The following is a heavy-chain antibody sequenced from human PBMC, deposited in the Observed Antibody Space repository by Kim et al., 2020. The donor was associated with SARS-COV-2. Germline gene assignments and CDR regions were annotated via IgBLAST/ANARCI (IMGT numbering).Heavy chain of an antibody. J-gene: IGHJ5*02. CDR2: IYYSGST. CDR1: GGSISSSSYY. Sequence: SETLSLTCTVSGGSISSSSYYWSWIRQHPGKGLEWIGNIYYSGSTYYNPSLKSRVTISVDTSKNQFSLKLSSVTAADTAVYYCAGEGFSPHTITMKVGVISVACFDPWGQGTLVTVSS. V-gene: IGHV4-39*02. D-gene: IGHD3-22*01. CDR3: AGEGFSPHTITMKVGVISVACFDP.